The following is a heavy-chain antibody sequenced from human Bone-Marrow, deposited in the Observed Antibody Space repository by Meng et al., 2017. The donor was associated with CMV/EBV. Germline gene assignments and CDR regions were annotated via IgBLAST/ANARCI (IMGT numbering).Heavy chain of an antibody. CDR2: IYSGGST. D-gene: IGHD1-26*01. CDR1: GFTFSTYE. Sequence: LSLTCAASGFTFSTYEMNWVRQAPGKGLEWVSVIYSGGSTYYADSVKGRFTISRDNSKNTLYLQMNSLRAEDTAVYYCAREARSYTSYYFDYWGQGTLVTVSS. J-gene: IGHJ4*02. CDR3: AREARSYTSYYFDY. V-gene: IGHV3-53*01.